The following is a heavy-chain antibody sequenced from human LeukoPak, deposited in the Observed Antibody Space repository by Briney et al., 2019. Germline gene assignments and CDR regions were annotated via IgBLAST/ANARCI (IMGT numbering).Heavy chain of an antibody. CDR2: ISSSSSYI. CDR3: ARDFLLGYYYDSSGYYYYFDY. Sequence: GGSLRLSCAASGFTFSSYSMNWVRQAPGKGLEWVSSISSSSSYIYYADSVKGRFTISRDNAKNSLYLQMNSLRAEDTAVYYCARDFLLGYYYDSSGYYYYFDYWGQGTLVTVSS. D-gene: IGHD3-22*01. V-gene: IGHV3-21*01. CDR1: GFTFSSYS. J-gene: IGHJ4*02.